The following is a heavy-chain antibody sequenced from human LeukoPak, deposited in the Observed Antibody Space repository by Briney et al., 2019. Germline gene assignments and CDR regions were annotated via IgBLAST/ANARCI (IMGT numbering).Heavy chain of an antibody. D-gene: IGHD7-27*01. CDR1: GGSFSGYY. CDR3: ARGNWGSWYYYCMDV. V-gene: IGHV4-34*01. J-gene: IGHJ6*03. Sequence: SETLSLTCAVYGGSFSGYYWSWIRQPPGKGLEWIGEINHSGSTNYNPSLKSRVTISVDTSKNQFSLKLSSVTAADTAVYYCARGNWGSWYYYCMDVWGKGTTVTVSS. CDR2: INHSGST.